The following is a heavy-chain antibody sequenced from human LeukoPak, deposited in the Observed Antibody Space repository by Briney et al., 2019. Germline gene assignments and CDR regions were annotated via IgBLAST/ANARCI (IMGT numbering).Heavy chain of an antibody. CDR2: IYYSGST. V-gene: IGHV4-59*01. CDR1: GGSISSYY. CDR3: ARDQYDILTGYAYYYYMDV. Sequence: SETLSLTCTVSGGSISSYYWSWIRQPPGKGLEWIGYIYYSGSTNYNPSLKSRVTISVDTSKNQFSLKLSSVTTADTAVYYCARDQYDILTGYAYYYYMDVWGKGTTVTISS. D-gene: IGHD3-9*01. J-gene: IGHJ6*03.